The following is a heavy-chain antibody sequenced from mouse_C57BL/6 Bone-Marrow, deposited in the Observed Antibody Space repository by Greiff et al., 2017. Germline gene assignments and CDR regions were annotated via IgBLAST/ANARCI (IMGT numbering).Heavy chain of an antibody. CDR1: GFTFSDYY. J-gene: IGHJ3*01. Sequence: EVQLVESGGGLVQPGGSLKLSCAASGFTFSDYYMYWVRQTPEKRLEWVAYISNGGGSTYYPDTVKGRFTISRDNAKNTLYLQMSRLKSEDTAMYYCARDYYGSSGGFAYWGKGTLVTVSA. V-gene: IGHV5-12*01. D-gene: IGHD1-1*01. CDR2: ISNGGGST. CDR3: ARDYYGSSGGFAY.